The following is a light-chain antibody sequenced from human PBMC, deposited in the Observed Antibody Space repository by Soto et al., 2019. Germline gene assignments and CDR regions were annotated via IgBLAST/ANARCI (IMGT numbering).Light chain of an antibody. J-gene: IGKJ4*01. CDR3: QQYQSFSLT. V-gene: IGKV1-5*03. CDR2: KTS. CDR1: QSISNW. Sequence: DIQMTQSPSTLSASVGDRVTITCRASQSISNWLAWYQQKPGKAPKLLIYKTSNLESGVPSRFSGSGSGTEFFLTISSLQPDDFANYYCQQYQSFSLTFGGGTRVEVK.